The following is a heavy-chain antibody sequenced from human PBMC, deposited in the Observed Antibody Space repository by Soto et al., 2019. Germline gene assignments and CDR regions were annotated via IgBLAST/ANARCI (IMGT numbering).Heavy chain of an antibody. Sequence: EVQLVESGGGLVQPGGSLRLSCAASGFTFSSYWMSWVRQAPGKGLEWVANVKQDGSEKYYVDSVKGRFTISRDNAKNSLYLQMNSLRAEDTAVYYCARDPGDCYYDYWGQGTLVTVSS. D-gene: IGHD2-21*02. J-gene: IGHJ4*02. CDR3: ARDPGDCYYDY. CDR2: VKQDGSEK. V-gene: IGHV3-7*03. CDR1: GFTFSSYW.